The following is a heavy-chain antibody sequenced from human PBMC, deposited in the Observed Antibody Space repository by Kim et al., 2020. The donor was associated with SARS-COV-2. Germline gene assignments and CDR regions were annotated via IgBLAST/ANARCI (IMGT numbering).Heavy chain of an antibody. CDR1: GGSISSSSYY. CDR3: ASGRNGDYPFDY. J-gene: IGHJ4*02. V-gene: IGHV4-39*01. CDR2: IYYSGST. D-gene: IGHD4-17*01. Sequence: SETLSLTCTVSGGSISSSSYYWGWIRQPPGKGLEWIGSIYYSGSTYYNPSLKSRVTISVDTSKNQFSLKLSSVTAADTAVYYSASGRNGDYPFDYWGQGTLVTVSS.